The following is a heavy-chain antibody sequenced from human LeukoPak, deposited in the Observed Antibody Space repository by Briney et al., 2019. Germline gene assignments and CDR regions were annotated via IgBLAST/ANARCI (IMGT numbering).Heavy chain of an antibody. Sequence: SETLSLTCAAYGGSFSGYYWSWIRQPPGKGLEWIGEINHSGSTNYNPSLKSRVTISVDTSKNQFSLKLSSVTAADTAVYYCASTRRRTFTAPDAFDIWGQGTMVTVSS. D-gene: IGHD5-18*01. V-gene: IGHV4-34*01. CDR3: ASTRRRTFTAPDAFDI. J-gene: IGHJ3*02. CDR2: INHSGST. CDR1: GGSFSGYY.